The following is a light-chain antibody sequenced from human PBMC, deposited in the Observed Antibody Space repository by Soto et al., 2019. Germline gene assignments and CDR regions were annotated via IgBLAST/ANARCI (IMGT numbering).Light chain of an antibody. CDR1: QSITNR. J-gene: IGKJ1*01. CDR2: DAS. V-gene: IGKV1-5*01. CDR3: QHYGGMWT. Sequence: DIQMTQSPSTLSAYVGDRVTITCRASQSITNRLAWYQQKPGEAPKVLIYDASNLESGVPSRFSGRGFGTEFILTISSLQPDDFAMYWCQHYGGMWTFAQGTKLDIK.